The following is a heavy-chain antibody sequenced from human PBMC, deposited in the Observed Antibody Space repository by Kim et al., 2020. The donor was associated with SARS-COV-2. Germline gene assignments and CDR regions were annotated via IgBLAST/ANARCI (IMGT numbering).Heavy chain of an antibody. D-gene: IGHD4-17*01. Sequence: SETLSLTCTVSGGSISSGDYYWSWIRQPPGKGLEWIGYIYYSGSTYYNPSLKSRVTISVDTSKNQFSLKLSSVTAADTAVYYCARVDTTTSRFERVFDYWGQGTLVTVSS. J-gene: IGHJ4*02. CDR3: ARVDTTTSRFERVFDY. V-gene: IGHV4-30-4*01. CDR1: GGSISSGDYY. CDR2: IYYSGST.